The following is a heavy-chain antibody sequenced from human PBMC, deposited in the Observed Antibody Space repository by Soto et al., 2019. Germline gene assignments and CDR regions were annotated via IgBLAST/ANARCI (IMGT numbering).Heavy chain of an antibody. D-gene: IGHD6-19*01. CDR2: ISGSGGRT. CDR3: AKVDTVAGAATFDC. CDR1: GFTFSSHA. V-gene: IGHV3-23*01. Sequence: DVQLLESGGGLVQPGGSLGLSCAASGFTFSSHAMSWVRQAPGKGLEWVSLISGSGGRTYFADSVKGRFTISRDNSKNTMYLQMTSLRVEDTAVYYCAKVDTVAGAATFDCWGQGILVTVSS. J-gene: IGHJ4*02.